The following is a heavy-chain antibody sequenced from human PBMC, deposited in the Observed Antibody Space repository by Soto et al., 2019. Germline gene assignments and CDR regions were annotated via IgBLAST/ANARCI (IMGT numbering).Heavy chain of an antibody. J-gene: IGHJ4*02. V-gene: IGHV3-30*18. CDR1: GFTFSTYG. Sequence: QVELVESGGGVVQPGRSLRLSCAASGFTFSTYGMHWVRQAPGKGLEWVAAMSYDGTKEYYVDSVKGRFTISRDNSRNTLFLQLNSLRAEDTAVYYCAKEYGSTWTDHWGQGTLVTVSS. D-gene: IGHD6-13*01. CDR2: MSYDGTKE. CDR3: AKEYGSTWTDH.